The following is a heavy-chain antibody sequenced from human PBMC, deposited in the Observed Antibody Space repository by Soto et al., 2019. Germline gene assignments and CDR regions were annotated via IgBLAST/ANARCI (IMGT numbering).Heavy chain of an antibody. CDR2: IYYSGST. CDR3: VRGGRIGDFDI. V-gene: IGHV4-30-4*01. CDR1: GGSISSGDYY. J-gene: IGHJ3*02. Sequence: PSETLSLTCTVSGGSISSGDYYWSWIRQPPGKGLEWIGYIYYSGSTYYNPSLKSRVTISVDTSKNQFSLKLSSVTAADTAVYYCVRGGRIGDFDIWGQGTMVTVSS. D-gene: IGHD3-16*01.